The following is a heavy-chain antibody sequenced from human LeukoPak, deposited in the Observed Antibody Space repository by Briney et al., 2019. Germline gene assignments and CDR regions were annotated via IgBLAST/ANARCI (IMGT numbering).Heavy chain of an antibody. CDR1: GFTFSNYG. Sequence: GGSLRLSCAASGFTFSNYGIHWVRQAPGKGLEWVAIIWSDGSNKYYADSVKGRFTISRDNSKNTLYLQMNSLRAEDTAVYYCARALFAGAFYGMDVWGQGTTVTVSS. CDR3: ARALFAGAFYGMDV. CDR2: IWSDGSNK. J-gene: IGHJ6*02. D-gene: IGHD3-10*01. V-gene: IGHV3-33*01.